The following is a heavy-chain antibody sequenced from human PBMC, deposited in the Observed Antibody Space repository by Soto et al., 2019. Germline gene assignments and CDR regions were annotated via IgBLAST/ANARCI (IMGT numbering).Heavy chain of an antibody. D-gene: IGHD2-15*01. CDR2: IYKSTTT. V-gene: IGHV4-30-4*01. Sequence: QVQLLESGPGLVKPSQTLSLTCSVSGDSISTVDYFWAWIRQPPGQALEYLGSIYKSTTTYYNPSFESRVAISLDTSKSQFSLPVTSVTAADTAVYFCARGRYCLTGRCFPNWFDSWGQGTLVTVSS. CDR1: GDSISTVDYF. J-gene: IGHJ5*01. CDR3: ARGRYCLTGRCFPNWFDS.